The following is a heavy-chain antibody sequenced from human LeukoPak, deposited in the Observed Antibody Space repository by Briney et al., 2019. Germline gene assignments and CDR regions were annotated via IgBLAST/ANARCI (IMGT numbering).Heavy chain of an antibody. CDR1: GFILSDYY. Sequence: PGGSLRLSCVGSGFILSDYYMSWIRQAPGKGLEWISYISSSGTTTYYSDSVKGRFTISRDNAKNSLYLQMNSLRADDTAVYYCARAPKIWLQLAFDYWGQGTLVTVSS. J-gene: IGHJ4*02. D-gene: IGHD5-24*01. CDR3: ARAPKIWLQLAFDY. V-gene: IGHV3-11*04. CDR2: ISSSGTTT.